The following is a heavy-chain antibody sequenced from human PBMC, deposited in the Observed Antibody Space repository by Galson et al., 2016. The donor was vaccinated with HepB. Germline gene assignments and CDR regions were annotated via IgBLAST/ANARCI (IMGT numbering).Heavy chain of an antibody. CDR2: ISHTGST. CDR3: AMDTHPWVRLDW. V-gene: IGHV4-59*01. J-gene: IGHJ4*01. D-gene: IGHD5-18*01. Sequence: LSLTCTVSGDSIGTYYWTWIRQPPGKGLEWIGYISHTGSTNYNPSLKSRVTISVDKSNNQFSLNVRSVTAADTAIYFCAMDTHPWVRLDWWGQGTLVTVSS. CDR1: GDSIGTYY.